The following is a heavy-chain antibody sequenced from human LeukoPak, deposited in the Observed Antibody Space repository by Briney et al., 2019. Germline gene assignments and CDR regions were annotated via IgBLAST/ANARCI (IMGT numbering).Heavy chain of an antibody. J-gene: IGHJ4*02. CDR1: GGSISFYH. D-gene: IGHD6-13*01. CDR2: ISESGST. V-gene: IGHV4-59*01. CDR3: ARSGGYSSSWSL. Sequence: SETLSLTCTVSGGSISFYHWSWIRQSPGKELEWIGDISESGSTNYMPSLKSRVTISVDTSKNQFSLKLSSVTAADTAVYYCARSGGYSSSWSLWGQGTLVTVSS.